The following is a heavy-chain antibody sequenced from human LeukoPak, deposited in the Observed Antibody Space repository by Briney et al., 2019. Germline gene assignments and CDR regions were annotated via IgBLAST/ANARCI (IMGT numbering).Heavy chain of an antibody. CDR1: GFSFSGYG. J-gene: IGHJ6*02. D-gene: IGHD3-10*01. Sequence: PGGSLRLSCEASGFSFSGYGMHWIRQAPGKGLEWVALIWSGGNKDFYADSVRGRFAISRGNGRSTLYLDMNSLRDDDTGVYYCAREVARGYGMDVWGQGTAVIVSS. V-gene: IGHV3-33*01. CDR3: AREVARGYGMDV. CDR2: IWSGGNKD.